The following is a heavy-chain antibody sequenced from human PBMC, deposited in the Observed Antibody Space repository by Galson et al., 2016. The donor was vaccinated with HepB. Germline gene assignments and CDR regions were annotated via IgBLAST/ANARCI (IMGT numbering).Heavy chain of an antibody. Sequence: PALVKPTQTLTLTCTFSGFSLRSTKMGVGWIRQPPGKALEWLAVIYWDNDRRYSPSLRTRLTITKDTSKNQVVLTMTDMDPADTATYYCAHNPCAGDCLLQNQMPIAQYDFDYWGQGILVTVSS. D-gene: IGHD2-21*02. CDR1: GFSLRSTKMG. J-gene: IGHJ4*02. V-gene: IGHV2-5*02. CDR3: AHNPCAGDCLLQNQMPIAQYDFDY. CDR2: IYWDNDR.